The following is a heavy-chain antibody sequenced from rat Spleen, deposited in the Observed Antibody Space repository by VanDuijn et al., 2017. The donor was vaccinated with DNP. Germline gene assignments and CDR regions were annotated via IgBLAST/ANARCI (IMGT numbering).Heavy chain of an antibody. V-gene: IGHV2S12*01. Sequence: QVQLKESGPGLVQPSQTLSLTCTVSGFSLTSNGVNWVRQPPGKGLEWIASISSGGTTYYSSALKSRLSINRDTSKSQVFLKMNSLQTEDTAIYFCTRAGYYGNTYPFDYWGQGVMVTVSS. CDR3: TRAGYYGNTYPFDY. CDR2: ISSGGTT. D-gene: IGHD1-9*01. CDR1: GFSLTSNG. J-gene: IGHJ2*01.